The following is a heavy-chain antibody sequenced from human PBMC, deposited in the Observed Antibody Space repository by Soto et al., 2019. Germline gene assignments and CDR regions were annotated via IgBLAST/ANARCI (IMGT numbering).Heavy chain of an antibody. CDR2: IGTAGDT. CDR1: VLTFSSYD. D-gene: IGHD3-16*01. V-gene: IGHV3-13*01. CDR3: ARDYGNAFDI. Sequence: GGSLQLSCGAYVLTFSSYDMHGVRQATGKGLEWVSAIGTAGDTYYPGSVKGRFTISRENAKNSLYLQMNSLRAGDTAVYYCARDYGNAFDIWGQGTMVTVSS. J-gene: IGHJ3*02.